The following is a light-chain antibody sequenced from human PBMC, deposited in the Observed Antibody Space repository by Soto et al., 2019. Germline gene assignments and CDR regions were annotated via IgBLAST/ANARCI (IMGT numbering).Light chain of an antibody. J-gene: IGLJ1*01. CDR2: GVS. Sequence: QSALPQPRSVSGSPGQAVTISCTRTSSDVGGYTFVSWYQQHPGKAPKLMIYGVSERPSGVPDRFSGSKSGNTASLTISGLQAEDEADYYCCSYAGTPYVFGTGTKVTVL. V-gene: IGLV2-11*01. CDR1: SSDVGGYTF. CDR3: CSYAGTPYV.